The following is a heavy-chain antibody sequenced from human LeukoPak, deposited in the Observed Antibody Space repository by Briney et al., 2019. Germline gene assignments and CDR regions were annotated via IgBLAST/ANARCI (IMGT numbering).Heavy chain of an antibody. D-gene: IGHD2-2*01. CDR1: GGSISSYY. V-gene: IGHV4-59*01. Sequence: PSETLSLTCTVSGGSISSYYWSWIRQPPGKGLEWIGYIYYSGSTNYNPSLKSRVTISVDTSKNQFSLKLSSVTAADTAVYYCARGNGYCSSTSCSGGVDYWGQGTLVTVSS. CDR3: ARGNGYCSSTSCSGGVDY. CDR2: IYYSGST. J-gene: IGHJ4*02.